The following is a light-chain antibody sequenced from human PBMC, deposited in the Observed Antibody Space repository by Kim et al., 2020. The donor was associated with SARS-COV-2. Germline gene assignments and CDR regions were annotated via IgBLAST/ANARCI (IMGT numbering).Light chain of an antibody. V-gene: IGKV1-16*02. CDR3: QQYNEFPYT. J-gene: IGKJ2*01. Sequence: GDRVTITCRASQDIRTNLAWFQQPPGKPPKSLIYGASTLLSGVPSKFSGSGSGTEFTLNITGLQPEDFANYFCQQYNEFPYTFGQGTKLEI. CDR2: GAS. CDR1: QDIRTN.